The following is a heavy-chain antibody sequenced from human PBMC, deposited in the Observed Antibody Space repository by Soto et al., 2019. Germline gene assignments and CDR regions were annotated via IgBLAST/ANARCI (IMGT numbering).Heavy chain of an antibody. J-gene: IGHJ4*02. CDR3: AGELDIHHGLGY. D-gene: IGHD3-3*02. CDR1: WGSVSSNTAT. V-gene: IGHV6-1*01. Sequence: QVQLQQSGPGLVKPSQTLSLTCAISWGSVSSNTATWNWVRQSPSRGLEWLGRTYYRSNWNFDYALAVKSRITIYPDTSKNQFSLQLNSLTPEDTAVYYCAGELDIHHGLGYWGPGTSVTVSS. CDR2: TYYRSNWNF.